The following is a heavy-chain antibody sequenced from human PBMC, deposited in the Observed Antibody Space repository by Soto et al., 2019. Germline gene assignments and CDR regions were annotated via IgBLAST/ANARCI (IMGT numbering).Heavy chain of an antibody. CDR1: GGSISSSNW. J-gene: IGHJ6*02. CDR3: ASGYSYGYVYYYGMDV. Sequence: SETLSLTCAVSGGSISSSNWWSWVRQPPGKGLEWIGEIYHSGSTNYNPSLKSRVTISVDKSKNQFSLKLSPVTAADTAVYYCASGYSYGYVYYYGMDVWGQGTTVTVSS. D-gene: IGHD5-18*01. CDR2: IYHSGST. V-gene: IGHV4-4*02.